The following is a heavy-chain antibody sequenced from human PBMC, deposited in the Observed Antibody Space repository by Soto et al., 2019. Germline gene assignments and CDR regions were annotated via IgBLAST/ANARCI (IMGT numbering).Heavy chain of an antibody. CDR1: GGTFSSYA. CDR3: ARGADGDYEYYFDY. V-gene: IGHV1-69*01. CDR2: IIPIFGTA. D-gene: IGHD4-17*01. Sequence: QVQLVQSGAEVKKPGSSVKVSCKASGGTFSSYAISWVRQAPGRGLEWMGGIIPIFGTANYAQKFQGRVTITADESTSTAYMELSSLRSEDTAVYYCARGADGDYEYYFDYWGQGTLVTVSS. J-gene: IGHJ4*02.